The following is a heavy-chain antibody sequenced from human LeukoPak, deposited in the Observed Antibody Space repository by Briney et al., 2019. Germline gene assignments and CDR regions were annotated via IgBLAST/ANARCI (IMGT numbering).Heavy chain of an antibody. J-gene: IGHJ4*02. Sequence: PSETLSLTCSVSGGSISSSNYYWAWIRQPPGKGLEWIGTIYYTGVTYYNPSLKSRVTLSVDTSKNQFSLKLSSVTAADTAVYYCARDSGSSPLFDYWGQGTLVTVSS. CDR2: IYYTGVT. D-gene: IGHD1-26*01. V-gene: IGHV4-39*07. CDR3: ARDSGSSPLFDY. CDR1: GGSISSSNYY.